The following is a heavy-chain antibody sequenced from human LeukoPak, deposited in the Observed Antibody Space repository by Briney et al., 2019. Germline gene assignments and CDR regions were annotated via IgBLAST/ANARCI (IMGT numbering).Heavy chain of an antibody. CDR1: GGSFSGYY. CDR3: AIPKRAAAGVGFGY. D-gene: IGHD6-13*01. V-gene: IGHV4-34*01. Sequence: SETLSLTCAVYGGSFSGYYWSWIRQPPGKGLEWIGEINHSGSTNYNPPLKSRVTISVDTSKNQFSLKLSSVTAADTAVYYCAIPKRAAAGVGFGYWGQGTLVTVSS. J-gene: IGHJ4*02. CDR2: INHSGST.